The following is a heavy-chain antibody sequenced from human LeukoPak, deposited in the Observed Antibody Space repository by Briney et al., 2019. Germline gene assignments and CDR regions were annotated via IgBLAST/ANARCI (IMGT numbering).Heavy chain of an antibody. CDR3: ARQDTYYYDT. J-gene: IGHJ5*02. D-gene: IGHD3-22*01. Sequence: PSETLSLTCTVSGGPISSSRHYWGWIRQPPGRGLEWIASIYYSGSTYYNPSLKSRVTISVDTSKNQFSLNLSSVTAADTAVYYCARQDTYYYDTWGQGTLVTVSS. CDR2: IYYSGST. CDR1: GGPISSSRHY. V-gene: IGHV4-39*01.